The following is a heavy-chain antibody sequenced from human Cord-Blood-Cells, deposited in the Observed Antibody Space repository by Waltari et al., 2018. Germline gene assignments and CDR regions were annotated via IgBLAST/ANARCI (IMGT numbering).Heavy chain of an antibody. V-gene: IGHV5-51*01. D-gene: IGHD1-26*01. CDR3: ARPKTIVGATDAFDI. CDR1: SFTSYW. J-gene: IGHJ3*02. CDR2: IYPGDSDT. Sequence: SFTSYWSGWVRQMPGKGLEWMGIIYPGDSDTRYSPSFQGQVTISADKSISTAYLQWSSLKASDTAMYYCARPKTIVGATDAFDIWGQGTMVTVSS.